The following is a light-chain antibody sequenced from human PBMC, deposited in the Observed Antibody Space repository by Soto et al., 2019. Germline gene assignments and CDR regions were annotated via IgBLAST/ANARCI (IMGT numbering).Light chain of an antibody. CDR2: EVS. CDR3: ISYAGSNLLYV. Sequence: QSALTQPASVSGSHLQSITISCTGTSSDVGGYNYVSWYQQHPGKAPKLMIYEVSKRPSGVPDRFSGSKSGNTASLTVSGLQAEDEADYYCISYAGSNLLYVFGTGTKVTVL. CDR1: SSDVGGYNY. J-gene: IGLJ1*01. V-gene: IGLV2-8*01.